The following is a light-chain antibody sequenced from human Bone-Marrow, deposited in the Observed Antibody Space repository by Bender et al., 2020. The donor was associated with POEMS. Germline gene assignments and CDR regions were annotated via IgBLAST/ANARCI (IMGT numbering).Light chain of an antibody. Sequence: SYVVTQQPSVSVAPGQTASISCGGDNIGSRNVHWYQQKPGQAPVLVIYNDGDRPSGIPERLSGSNSGNTATLTINRVEDGDEADYYCQLWGSRSNDYVFGGGTKVTVL. CDR2: NDG. J-gene: IGLJ1*01. CDR3: QLWGSRSNDYV. CDR1: NIGSRN. V-gene: IGLV3-21*02.